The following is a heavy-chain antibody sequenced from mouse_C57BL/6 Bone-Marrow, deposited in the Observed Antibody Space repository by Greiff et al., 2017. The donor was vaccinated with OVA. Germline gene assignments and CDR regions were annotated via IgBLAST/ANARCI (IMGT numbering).Heavy chain of an antibody. CDR2: IYPRSGNT. CDR1: GYTFTSYW. J-gene: IGHJ3*01. D-gene: IGHD3-1*01. CDR3: ARWVSALFAY. V-gene: IGHV1-81*01. Sequence: QVQLQQSGAELARPGASVKLSCKASGYTFTSYWISWVKQRPGQGLEWIGEIYPRSGNTYYNEKFKGKATLTADKSSSTAYMQLSSLTSEDSAVYVCARWVSALFAYWGQGTLVTVSA.